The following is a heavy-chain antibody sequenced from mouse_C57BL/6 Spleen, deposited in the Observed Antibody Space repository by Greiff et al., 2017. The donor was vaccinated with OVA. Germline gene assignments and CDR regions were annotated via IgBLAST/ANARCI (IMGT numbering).Heavy chain of an antibody. CDR3: ARSPDDYGSSHWYCDV. CDR2: IFPGSGSP. Sequence: QVQLQQSGPELVKPGASVKISCKASGYTFTDYYINWVKQRPGQGLEWIGWIFPGSGSPYYNEKFKGKATLTVDKSSSTAYMLLSSLTSEDSAIYFCARSPDDYGSSHWYCDVWGTGTTVTVSS. V-gene: IGHV1-75*01. CDR1: GYTFTDYY. J-gene: IGHJ1*03. D-gene: IGHD1-1*01.